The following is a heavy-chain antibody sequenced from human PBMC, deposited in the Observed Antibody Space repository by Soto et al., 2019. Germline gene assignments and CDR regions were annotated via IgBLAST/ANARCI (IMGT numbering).Heavy chain of an antibody. CDR3: ARGASPLSYYYDSSGSEYYFDY. CDR2: INPNSGGT. D-gene: IGHD3-22*01. Sequence: ASVKVSCKASGYTFTGYYMHWVRQAPGQGLEWMGWINPNSGGTNYAQKFQGWVTMTRDTSISTAYMELSRLRSDDTAVYYCARGASPLSYYYDSSGSEYYFDYWGQGTLVTVS. V-gene: IGHV1-2*04. CDR1: GYTFTGYY. J-gene: IGHJ4*02.